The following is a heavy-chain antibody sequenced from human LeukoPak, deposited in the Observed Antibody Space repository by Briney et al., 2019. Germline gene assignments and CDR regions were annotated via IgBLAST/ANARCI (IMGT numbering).Heavy chain of an antibody. Sequence: PGGSLRLSCAASGFTFSGSPMHWVRQASGKGLEWVGRIRSKANSYATAYAASVKGRFTISRDDSKNTAYLQMNSLKTEDTAVYYCATEESDAFDIWGQGTMVTVSS. CDR1: GFTFSGSP. CDR2: IRSKANSYAT. J-gene: IGHJ3*02. V-gene: IGHV3-73*01. CDR3: ATEESDAFDI.